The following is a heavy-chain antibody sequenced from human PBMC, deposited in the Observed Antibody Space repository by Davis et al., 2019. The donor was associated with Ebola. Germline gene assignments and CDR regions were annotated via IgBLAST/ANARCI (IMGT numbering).Heavy chain of an antibody. CDR3: TRDFIKGGGYYSDY. D-gene: IGHD3-10*01. CDR1: GFSVSSTY. CDR2: IYIGGTT. Sequence: GESLKISCAAAGFSVSSTYMIWVRQAPGKGLEWVSVIYIGGTTFYAESVKGRFTISRDNSKNTVYLQMNSLRVEDTGLYYCTRDFIKGGGYYSDYWGQGTLVTVSS. V-gene: IGHV3-53*01. J-gene: IGHJ4*02.